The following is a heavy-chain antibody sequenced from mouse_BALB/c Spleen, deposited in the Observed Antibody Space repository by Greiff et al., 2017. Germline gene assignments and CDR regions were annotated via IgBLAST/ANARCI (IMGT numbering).Heavy chain of an antibody. J-gene: IGHJ2*01. Sequence: EVKLQESGGGLVQPGGSLRLSCATSGFTFTDYYMSWVRQPPGKALEWLGFIRNKANGYTTEYSASVKGRFTISRDNSQSILYLQMNTLRAEDSATYYCARDSDGYFEGFDYWGQGTTLTVSS. CDR2: IRNKANGYTT. D-gene: IGHD2-3*01. CDR1: GFTFTDYY. V-gene: IGHV7-3*02. CDR3: ARDSDGYFEGFDY.